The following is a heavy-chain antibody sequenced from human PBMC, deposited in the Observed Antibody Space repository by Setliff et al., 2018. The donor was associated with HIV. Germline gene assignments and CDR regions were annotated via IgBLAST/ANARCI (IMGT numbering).Heavy chain of an antibody. J-gene: IGHJ4*02. D-gene: IGHD3-22*01. CDR1: GFTFNLYA. CDR3: VRVGPWYYARSGYLASWDY. Sequence: SVKVSCKASGFTFNLYALSWVRQAPGQRPEWMGGTNPQSDIANYAQRFQGRVTITADHSTTTTYMELTSLRADDTAVYYCVRVGPWYYARSGYLASWDYWGQGTLVTVSS. CDR2: TNPQSDIA. V-gene: IGHV1-69*10.